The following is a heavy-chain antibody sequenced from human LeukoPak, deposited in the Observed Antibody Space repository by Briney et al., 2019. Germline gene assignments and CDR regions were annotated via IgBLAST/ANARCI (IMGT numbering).Heavy chain of an antibody. D-gene: IGHD3-10*01. J-gene: IGHJ5*02. CDR1: GGSFSGYY. V-gene: IGHV4-34*01. CDR2: INHSGSI. CDR3: ARVKFYGSGRRLNWFDP. Sequence: KPSETLSLTCAVYGGSFSGYYWSWIRQPPGKGLEWIGEINHSGSINYNPSLKSRVTISVDTSKNQFSLKLSSVTAADTAVYYCARVKFYGSGRRLNWFDPWGQGTLVTVSS.